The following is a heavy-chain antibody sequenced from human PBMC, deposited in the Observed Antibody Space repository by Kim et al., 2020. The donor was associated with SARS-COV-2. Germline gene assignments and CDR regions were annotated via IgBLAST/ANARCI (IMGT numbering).Heavy chain of an antibody. CDR3: ARDRVGGVPAAEPYYYYGMDV. V-gene: IGHV3-7*03. CDR1: GFTFSSYW. Sequence: GGSLRLSCAASGFTFSSYWMSWVRQAPGKGLEWVANIKQDGSEKYYVDSVKGRFTISRDNAKNSLYLQMNSLRAEDTAVYYCARDRVGGVPAAEPYYYYGMDVWGQGTTVTVSS. CDR2: IKQDGSEK. D-gene: IGHD2-2*01. J-gene: IGHJ6*02.